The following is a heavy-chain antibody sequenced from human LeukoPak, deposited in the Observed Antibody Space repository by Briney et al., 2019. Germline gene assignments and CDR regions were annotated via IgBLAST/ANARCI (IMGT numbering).Heavy chain of an antibody. CDR3: ARMEPVDYGDHDAFDI. V-gene: IGHV3-72*01. D-gene: IGHD4-17*01. CDR2: SRNKASSYTT. Sequence: PGGSLRLSCAASGFKFSDHYIDWVRQAPGKGLEWVGRSRNKASSYTTEYAASVEGRFTISRDVSESSLYLQMNSLRAEDTAVYYCARMEPVDYGDHDAFDIWGQGTMVTVSS. J-gene: IGHJ3*02. CDR1: GFKFSDHY.